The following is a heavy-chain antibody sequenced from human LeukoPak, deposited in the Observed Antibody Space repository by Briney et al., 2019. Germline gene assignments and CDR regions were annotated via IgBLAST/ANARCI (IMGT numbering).Heavy chain of an antibody. Sequence: GESLKISCQGFGYSFTSYWIGWVRQRSGKGTEGMGVIYPGDSRIRYNPSFQGQVTISVDKSISTAYLQWVSLKASDTAMYYCACRDLTSTWSFPWGQGTLVTVSS. J-gene: IGHJ5*02. V-gene: IGHV5-51*01. CDR2: IYPGDSRI. D-gene: IGHD6-13*01. CDR3: ACRDLTSTWSFP. CDR1: GYSFTSYW.